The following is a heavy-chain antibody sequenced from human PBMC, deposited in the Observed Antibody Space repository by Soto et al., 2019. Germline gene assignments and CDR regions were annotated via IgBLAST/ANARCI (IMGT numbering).Heavy chain of an antibody. CDR1: GGSISSSSYY. D-gene: IGHD2-15*01. Sequence: QLQLQESGPGLVKPSETLSLTCTVSGGSISSSSYYWGWIRQPPGKGLEWIGSIYYSGSTYYNPSLTSRVTISVDTSRVPFSLKLSSVAAADTAVYYCARHTPAISISDHWGQGTLVTVSS. CDR2: IYYSGST. CDR3: ARHTPAISISDH. V-gene: IGHV4-39*01. J-gene: IGHJ4*02.